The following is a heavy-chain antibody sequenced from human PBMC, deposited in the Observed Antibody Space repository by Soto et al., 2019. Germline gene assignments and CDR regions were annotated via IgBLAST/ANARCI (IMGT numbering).Heavy chain of an antibody. CDR1: GGSISSYY. CDR2: IYYSGST. CDR3: ARVRCGYDSSGCPYFDY. D-gene: IGHD3-22*01. V-gene: IGHV4-59*01. Sequence: SETLSLTCTVSGGSISSYYWSWIRQPPGKGLEWIGYIYYSGSTNYNPSLKSRVTISVDTSKNQFSLKLSSVTAADTAVYYCARVRCGYDSSGCPYFDYWGQGTLVTVSS. J-gene: IGHJ4*02.